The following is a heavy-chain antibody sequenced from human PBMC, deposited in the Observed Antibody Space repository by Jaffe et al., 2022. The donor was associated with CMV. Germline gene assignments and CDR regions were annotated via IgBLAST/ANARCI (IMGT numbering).Heavy chain of an antibody. CDR2: IFSSGKT. Sequence: QVQLQDSGPEVVKPSETLSRTCTVSRGSISDYHWSWIRQPPGRAPEWIGSIFSSGKTTYSPSLRSRVTISRDASKSHFSLNLTSVTAADTAVYYCAGGEGRPYYYAFDFWGQGALVTVSS. D-gene: IGHD3-22*01. CDR3: AGGEGRPYYYAFDF. V-gene: IGHV4-59*01. CDR1: RGSISDYH. J-gene: IGHJ4*02.